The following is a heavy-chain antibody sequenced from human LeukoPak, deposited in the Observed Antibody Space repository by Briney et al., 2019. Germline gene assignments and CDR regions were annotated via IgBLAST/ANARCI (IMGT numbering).Heavy chain of an antibody. J-gene: IGHJ3*02. D-gene: IGHD4-17*01. CDR3: AAPPYGVGGAFDI. Sequence: ASVKVSCKASGGTFSSYAISWVRQAPGQGLEWMGGIIPIFGTANYAQKFQGRVTITTDESTSTAYMELSSLRSEDTAVYYCAAPPYGVGGAFDIWGQGTMVTVSS. V-gene: IGHV1-69*05. CDR2: IIPIFGTA. CDR1: GGTFSSYA.